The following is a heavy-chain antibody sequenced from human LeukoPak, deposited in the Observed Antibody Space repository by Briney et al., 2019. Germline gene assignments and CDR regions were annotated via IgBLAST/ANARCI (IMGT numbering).Heavy chain of an antibody. V-gene: IGHV3-64*01. Sequence: GGSLRLSCAASGFSISSYALHWVLQAPRKGLQYVSGISNGGSIDYANSVKGRFTISRDNSKNTLYLQMGSLRPEDMAVYYCARDFSYGSGFDYWGQGILVTVSS. CDR2: ISNGGSI. CDR1: GFSISSYA. D-gene: IGHD5-18*01. J-gene: IGHJ4*02. CDR3: ARDFSYGSGFDY.